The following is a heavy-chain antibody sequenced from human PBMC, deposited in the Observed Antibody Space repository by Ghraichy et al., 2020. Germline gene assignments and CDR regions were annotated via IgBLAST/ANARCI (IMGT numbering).Heavy chain of an antibody. CDR3: AKEAVTGTYNGFDS. V-gene: IGHV3-48*02. CDR1: GFTFSSYT. CDR2: ISSSGSTI. J-gene: IGHJ5*01. Sequence: GGSLRLSCLASGFTFSSYTMNWVRQAPGKGLEWVSYISSSGSTIYYADSVKGRFTISRDNAKNSLYLQMNSLRDEDTAVYFWAKEAVTGTYNGFDSWGQGTMVTVSS. D-gene: IGHD6-19*01.